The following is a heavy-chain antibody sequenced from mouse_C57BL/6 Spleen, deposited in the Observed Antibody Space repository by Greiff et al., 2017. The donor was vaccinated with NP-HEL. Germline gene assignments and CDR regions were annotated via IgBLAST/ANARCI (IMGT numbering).Heavy chain of an antibody. CDR2: INPYNGDT. J-gene: IGHJ2*01. V-gene: IGHV1-20*01. CDR3: ARDWGNYGYFDY. Sequence: VQLQQSGPELVKPGDSVKISCKASGYSFTGYFMNWVMQSHGKSLEWIGRINPYNGDTFYNQKFKGKATLTVDKSSSTANMERRSLTSEDSAVYYCARDWGNYGYFDYGGKGTTLTVSS. D-gene: IGHD2-1*01. CDR1: GYSFTGYF.